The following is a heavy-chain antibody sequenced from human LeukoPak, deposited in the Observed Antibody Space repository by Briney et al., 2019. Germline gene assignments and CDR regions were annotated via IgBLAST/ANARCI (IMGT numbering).Heavy chain of an antibody. V-gene: IGHV1-2*02. CDR1: GYTFTGYY. D-gene: IGHD2-15*01. J-gene: IGHJ4*02. CDR3: ARDKYCSGGTCYYLLFDY. Sequence: ASLKVSCKASGYTFTGYYMHWVRQAPGQGLEWMGWINPNSGDTKYAKRFQGRVTMTRDTSINTAYLQLSRLGSDDTAVYYCARDKYCSGGTCYYLLFDYWGQGTLVTVSS. CDR2: INPNSGDT.